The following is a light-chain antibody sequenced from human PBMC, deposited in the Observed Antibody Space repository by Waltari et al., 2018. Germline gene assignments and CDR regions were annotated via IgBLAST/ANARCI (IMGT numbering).Light chain of an antibody. CDR1: SRDVGSYNL. Sequence: QSALTQPASVSGSPGQSITISCTGTSRDVGSYNLVSWYQQHPGKAPKLMIYDGSQRPSGVSPRFSGSKSGNTASLTISGLQSEDEADYYCCSYAGTYRWVFGGGTKLTVL. J-gene: IGLJ3*02. CDR2: DGS. V-gene: IGLV2-23*01. CDR3: CSYAGTYRWV.